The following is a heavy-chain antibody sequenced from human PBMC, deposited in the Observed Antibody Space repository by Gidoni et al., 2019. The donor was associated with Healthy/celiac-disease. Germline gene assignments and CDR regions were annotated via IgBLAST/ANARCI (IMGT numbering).Heavy chain of an antibody. V-gene: IGHV4-4*02. D-gene: IGHD2-2*01. CDR3: ASGTKYCSSTSCTEGWFDP. CDR1: GGSISSSNW. CDR2: IYHSGST. Sequence: QVQLQESGPGLVKPSGTLSLTCAVSGGSISSSNWWSWVRQPPGTGLEWIGEIYHSGSTNYNPSLKSRVTISVDKSKNQFSLKLSSVTAADTAVYYCASGTKYCSSTSCTEGWFDPWGQGTLVTVSS. J-gene: IGHJ5*02.